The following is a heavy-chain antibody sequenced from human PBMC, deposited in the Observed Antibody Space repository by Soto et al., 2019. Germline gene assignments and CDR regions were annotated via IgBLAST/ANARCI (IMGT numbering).Heavy chain of an antibody. CDR1: GFTFSSYS. D-gene: IGHD3-22*01. J-gene: IGHJ4*02. V-gene: IGHV3-48*02. Sequence: PGGSLRLSCAASGFTFSSYSMNWVRQAPGKGLEWVSYISSSSSTIYYADSVKGRSTISRDNAKNSLYLQMNSLRDEDTAVYYCARGQYYYDSSGYLYWGQGTLVTVSS. CDR3: ARGQYYYDSSGYLY. CDR2: ISSSSSTI.